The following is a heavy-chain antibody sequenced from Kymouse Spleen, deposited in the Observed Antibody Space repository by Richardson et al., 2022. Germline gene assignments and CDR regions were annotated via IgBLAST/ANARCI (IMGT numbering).Heavy chain of an antibody. CDR1: GGSVSSGSYY. CDR2: IYYSGST. J-gene: IGHJ6*02. V-gene: IGHV4-61*01. D-gene: IGHD1-7*01. Sequence: QVQLQESGPGLVKPSETLSLTCTVSGGSVSSGSYYWSWIRQPPGKGLEWIGYIYYSGSTNYNPSLKSRVTISVDTSKNQFSLKLSSVTAADTAVYYCARDRGNWNYPYYYYYGMDVWGQGTTVTVSS. CDR3: ARDRGNWNYPYYYYYGMDV.